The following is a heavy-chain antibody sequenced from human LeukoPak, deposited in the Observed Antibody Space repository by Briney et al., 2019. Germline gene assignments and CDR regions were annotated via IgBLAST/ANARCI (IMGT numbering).Heavy chain of an antibody. V-gene: IGHV4-59*01. CDR3: TRSLGVVIHGGMDV. CDR2: IYYTGST. D-gene: IGHD3-3*01. CDR1: GGSISSYH. Sequence: SETLTLTCTVSGGSISSYHWSWIRQPPGKGLEWIGHIYYTGSTNYNPSLKSRVTISLDTSKNQFSLKLSSVTAADTAVYYCTRSLGVVIHGGMDVWGQGTTVTVSS. J-gene: IGHJ6*02.